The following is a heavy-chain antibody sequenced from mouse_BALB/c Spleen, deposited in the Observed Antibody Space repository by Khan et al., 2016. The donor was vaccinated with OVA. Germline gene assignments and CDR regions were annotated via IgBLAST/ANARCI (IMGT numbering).Heavy chain of an antibody. Sequence: QVQLKQSGPGLVAPSQSLSITCTISGFSLTNYGVHWVRQPPGKGLEWLVVIWSDGSTTYNSALKSRLSISKDHSKSQVFLKINSLQTDDTAMYFCARQPYYHYNIMDYWGQGTSVTVSS. J-gene: IGHJ4*01. V-gene: IGHV2-6-1*01. D-gene: IGHD2-10*01. CDR3: ARQPYYHYNIMDY. CDR2: IWSDGST. CDR1: GFSLTNYG.